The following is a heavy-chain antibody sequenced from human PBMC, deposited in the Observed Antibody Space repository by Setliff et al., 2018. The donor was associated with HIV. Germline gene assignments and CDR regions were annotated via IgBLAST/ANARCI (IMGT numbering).Heavy chain of an antibody. D-gene: IGHD6-19*01. Sequence: SETLSLTCTVSGGSISSSSYYWGWIRQPPGKGPEWIGFIYNSGSTNYNPSLKSRVTISIDTSKNQFSLKLSSVSAADTAVYYCARGRGWYGYWGQGTLVTVSS. CDR2: IYNSGST. J-gene: IGHJ4*02. CDR1: GGSISSSSYY. V-gene: IGHV4-61*05. CDR3: ARGRGWYGY.